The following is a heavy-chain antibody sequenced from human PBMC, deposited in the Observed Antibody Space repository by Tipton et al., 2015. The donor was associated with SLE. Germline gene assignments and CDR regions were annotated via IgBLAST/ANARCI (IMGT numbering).Heavy chain of an antibody. CDR3: ARGSGGRALDY. CDR1: GGSFSGYY. V-gene: IGHV4-34*01. Sequence: TLSLTCAVYGGSFSGYYWSWIRQPPGKGLEWIGEINHSGSTNYNPSLKSRVTISVDTSKNQFSLKLSSMTAADTAVYYCARGSGGRALDYWGQGTLVTVSS. CDR2: INHSGST. J-gene: IGHJ4*02. D-gene: IGHD2-15*01.